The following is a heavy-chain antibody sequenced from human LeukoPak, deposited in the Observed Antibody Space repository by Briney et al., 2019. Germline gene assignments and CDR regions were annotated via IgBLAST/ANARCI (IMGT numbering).Heavy chain of an antibody. CDR3: ARGHHYFVSGSYYNF. J-gene: IGHJ4*02. CDR2: INPNSGGT. V-gene: IGHV1-2*02. Sequence: ASVKVSCKASGYTFTGYYIFWVRQAPGQGLEWMGWINPNSGGTNYAQKFQGRVTMTRDTSISTAYMELSRLRSDDTPVFYCARGHHYFVSGSYYNFWGQGTLVTVSS. CDR1: GYTFTGYY. D-gene: IGHD3-10*01.